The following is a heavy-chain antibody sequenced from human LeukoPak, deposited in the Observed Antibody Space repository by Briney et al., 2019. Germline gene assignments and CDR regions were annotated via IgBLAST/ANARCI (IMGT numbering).Heavy chain of an antibody. CDR1: GGSISSSSYY. V-gene: IGHV4-39*01. Sequence: SETLSPTCTVSGGSISSSSYYWGWIRQPPGKGLEWIGSIYCSGSTYYNPSLKSRVTISVDTSKNQFSLNLSSVTAADTAVYYCARNADVTVASVSFDYWGQGTLVTVSS. D-gene: IGHD6-19*01. J-gene: IGHJ4*02. CDR3: ARNADVTVASVSFDY. CDR2: IYCSGST.